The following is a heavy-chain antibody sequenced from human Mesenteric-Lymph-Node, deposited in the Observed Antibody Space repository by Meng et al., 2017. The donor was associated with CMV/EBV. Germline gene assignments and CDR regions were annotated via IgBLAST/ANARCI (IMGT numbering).Heavy chain of an antibody. V-gene: IGHV5-51*01. J-gene: IGHJ4*02. CDR2: VFPRDSET. CDR3: ARRGPGYCTTSSCRYSFDY. D-gene: IGHD2-8*01. CDR1: GFSFTNYW. Sequence: GGSLRLSCQGSGFSFTNYWIGWVRHVPGKGLDWMGLVFPRDSETRYSPSFRGQVSFSVDKSINTAYLQWNTLKASDTALYYCARRGPGYCTTSSCRYSFDYWGQGTLVTVSS.